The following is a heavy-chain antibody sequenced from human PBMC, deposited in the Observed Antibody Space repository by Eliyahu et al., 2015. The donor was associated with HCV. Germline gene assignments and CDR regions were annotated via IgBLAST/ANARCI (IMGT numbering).Heavy chain of an antibody. CDR3: ARISEPGTLTASPADY. CDR2: ISFDGSRK. D-gene: IGHD6-19*01. J-gene: IGHJ4*02. Sequence: QVQLVESGGGVVQPGRSLRLSCVASGFSFISHGIHWVRQAPGKGLGWVAVISFDGSRKYYADSVKGRFSISRDDSKNTVHLQMNSLRGEDTAVYFCARISEPGTLTASPADYWGQGTLVTVSS. V-gene: IGHV3-30*03. CDR1: GFSFISHG.